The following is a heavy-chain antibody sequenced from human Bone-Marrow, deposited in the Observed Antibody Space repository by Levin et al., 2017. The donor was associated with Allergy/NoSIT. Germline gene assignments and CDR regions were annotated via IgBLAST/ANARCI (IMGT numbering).Heavy chain of an antibody. V-gene: IGHV3-30*14. CDR1: FFIFSSSP. CDR2: ISNNGSHI. CDR3: APGIDY. J-gene: IGHJ4*02. Sequence: GESLKISCTASFFIFSSSPLHFFLPSPFKGLEWVSFISNNGSHIFYADSVKGRFPVSRDNSKSTLYLQMNSLKIEDTAVYYCAPGIDYWGLGTLVIVSP.